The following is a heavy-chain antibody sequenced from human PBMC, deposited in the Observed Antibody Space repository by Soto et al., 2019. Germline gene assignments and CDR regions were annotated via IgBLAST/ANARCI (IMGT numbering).Heavy chain of an antibody. CDR3: AKPRDSGSYYYFDY. V-gene: IGHV1-18*04. J-gene: IGHJ4*02. D-gene: IGHD1-26*01. Sequence: ASVKVSCKASGYTFTTYGTSWVRQAPGQGLEWMGWISAYNGNTNYAQKFQGRVTMTTDTSTNTAYMELRSLRAEDTAVYYCAKPRDSGSYYYFDYWGQGTLVTVSS. CDR2: ISAYNGNT. CDR1: GYTFTTYG.